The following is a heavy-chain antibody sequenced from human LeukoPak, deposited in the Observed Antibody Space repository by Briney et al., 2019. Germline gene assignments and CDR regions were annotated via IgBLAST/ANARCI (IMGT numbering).Heavy chain of an antibody. CDR2: INPSGGST. V-gene: IGHV1-46*01. Sequence: ASVKVSCKASGYTFTSYYMHWVRQAPGQGLEWMGIINPSGGSTSYAQKFQGRVTMTRDMSTSTVYMELSSLRSEDTAVYYCATDRDDILTGYSNWGQGTLVTVSS. J-gene: IGHJ4*02. D-gene: IGHD3-9*01. CDR1: GYTFTSYY. CDR3: ATDRDDILTGYSN.